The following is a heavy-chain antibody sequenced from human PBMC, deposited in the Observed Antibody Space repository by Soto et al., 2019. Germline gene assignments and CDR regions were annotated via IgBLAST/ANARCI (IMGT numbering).Heavy chain of an antibody. V-gene: IGHV3-23*01. CDR1: GFTFSSYA. D-gene: IGHD6-13*01. Sequence: GGSLRLSCAASGFTFSSYAMSWVRQAPGKGLEWVSAISGSGGSTYYADSVKGRFTISRDNSKNTLYLQMNSLRAEDTAVYYCANQPMYSSSWYYFDYWGQGTLVTVSS. J-gene: IGHJ4*02. CDR2: ISGSGGST. CDR3: ANQPMYSSSWYYFDY.